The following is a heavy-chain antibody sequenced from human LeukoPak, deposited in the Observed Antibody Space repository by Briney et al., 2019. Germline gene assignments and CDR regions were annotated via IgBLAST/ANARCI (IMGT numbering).Heavy chain of an antibody. Sequence: ASVKVSCKASGYTFTGYYMHWVRQAPGQGLEWMGWINPNSGGTNYAQKFQGRVTMTRDTSISTAYMELSRLRSVDTAVYYCARDLYIAVAGGFDYWGQGTLVTVSS. D-gene: IGHD6-19*01. CDR2: INPNSGGT. J-gene: IGHJ4*02. CDR3: ARDLYIAVAGGFDY. V-gene: IGHV1-2*02. CDR1: GYTFTGYY.